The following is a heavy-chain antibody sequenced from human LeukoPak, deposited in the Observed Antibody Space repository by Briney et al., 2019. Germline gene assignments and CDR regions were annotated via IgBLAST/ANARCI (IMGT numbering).Heavy chain of an antibody. J-gene: IGHJ4*02. CDR2: IYHSGST. D-gene: IGHD2-2*01. Sequence: SETLSLTCTVSGYSISSGYYWGWIRQPPGKGLEWIGSIYHSGSTYYNPSLKSRVTISVDTSKNQFSLKLSSVTAADTAVCYCARGYCSSTSCPPFDYWGQGTLVTVSS. CDR1: GYSISSGYY. CDR3: ARGYCSSTSCPPFDY. V-gene: IGHV4-38-2*02.